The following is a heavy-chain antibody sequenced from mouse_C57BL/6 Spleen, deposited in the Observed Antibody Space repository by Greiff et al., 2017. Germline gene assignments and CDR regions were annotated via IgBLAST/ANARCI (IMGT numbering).Heavy chain of an antibody. J-gene: IGHJ4*01. V-gene: IGHV1-52*01. D-gene: IGHD2-5*01. CDR1: GYTFNSYW. Sequence: VQLQQPGAELVRPGSSVKLSCKASGYTFNSYWMHWVKQRPIQGLEWIGNIDPSDSETHYNQKFKDKATLTVDKSSSTAYMQLSSLTSEDSAVYYCARSSNYDAMDYWGQGTSVTVSS. CDR2: IDPSDSET. CDR3: ARSSNYDAMDY.